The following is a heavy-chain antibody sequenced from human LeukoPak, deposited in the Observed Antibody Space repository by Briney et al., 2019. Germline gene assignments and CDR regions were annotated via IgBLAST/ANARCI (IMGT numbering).Heavy chain of an antibody. CDR2: IYYSGST. Sequence: PSETLSLTCTVSGGSISSSSYYWGWIRQPPGKGLEWIGSIYYSGSTYYNPSLKSRVTISVDTSKNQFSLKLSSVTAADTAVYYCARQNIGELLYYYYYMDVWGKGTTVTISS. D-gene: IGHD3-10*01. J-gene: IGHJ6*03. CDR3: ARQNIGELLYYYYYMDV. CDR1: GGSISSSSYY. V-gene: IGHV4-39*01.